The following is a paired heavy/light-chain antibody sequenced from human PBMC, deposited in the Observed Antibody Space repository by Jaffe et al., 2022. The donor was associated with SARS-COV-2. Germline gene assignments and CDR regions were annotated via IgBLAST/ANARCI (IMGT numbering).Light chain of an antibody. CDR1: GSNIGNNY. Sequence: QSVLTQPPSVSAATGQRVTISCSGSGSNIGNNYVSWYQQLPGTAPKLLIYEDNKRPSGIPDRFSGSKSGASATLGITGLQTGDEADYYCGTWDSRLRGIFGGGTKLTVL. CDR3: GTWDSRLRGI. V-gene: IGLV1-51*02. J-gene: IGLJ2*01. CDR2: EDN.
Heavy chain of an antibody. CDR3: ARYYESSGYYYGGWFDP. V-gene: IGHV3-11*06. CDR1: GFTFSDYY. CDR2: ISGSSGYT. D-gene: IGHD3-22*01. J-gene: IGHJ5*02. Sequence: QVQLVESGGGLVKPGESLRLSCAASGFTFSDYYMSWIRQAPGKGLEWVSYISGSSGYTNYADSVKGRFTISRDNAKNSLYLQMNSLRAEDTAVYYCARYYESSGYYYGGWFDPWGQGTLVTVSS.